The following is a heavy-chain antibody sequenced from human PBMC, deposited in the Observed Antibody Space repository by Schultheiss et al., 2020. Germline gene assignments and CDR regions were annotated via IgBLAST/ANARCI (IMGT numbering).Heavy chain of an antibody. J-gene: IGHJ6*02. CDR1: GYTFTSYG. V-gene: IGHV1-2*02. D-gene: IGHD2-2*01. Sequence: ASVKVSCKASGYTFTSYGISWVRQAPGQGLEWMGWINPNSGGTNYAQKFQGRVTMTRDTSISTAYMELSRLRSDDTAVYYCARWQYQLLSYYYYGMDVWGQGTMVTVSS. CDR2: INPNSGGT. CDR3: ARWQYQLLSYYYYGMDV.